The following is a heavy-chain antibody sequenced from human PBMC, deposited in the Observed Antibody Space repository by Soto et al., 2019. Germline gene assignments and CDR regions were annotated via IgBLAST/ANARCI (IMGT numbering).Heavy chain of an antibody. CDR3: VKGYWKGDV. CDR1: GFTFSTYA. D-gene: IGHD1-1*01. V-gene: IGHV3-23*01. Sequence: EVQLLESGGGLVQPGGSLRLSCAASGFTFSTYAMNWVRQAPGNGLEWVSAISGGGGSIHYADSVKGRFTISRDNSKNTLYLHMNSLRDEDTAVYHCVKGYWKGDVWGQGTTVTVSS. CDR2: ISGGGGSI. J-gene: IGHJ6*02.